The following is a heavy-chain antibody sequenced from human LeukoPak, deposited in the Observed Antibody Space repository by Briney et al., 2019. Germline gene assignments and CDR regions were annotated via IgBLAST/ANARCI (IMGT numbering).Heavy chain of an antibody. D-gene: IGHD3-10*01. V-gene: IGHV4-30-2*01. CDR3: ARVNRMVRGVITRTRYFDY. CDR2: IYHSGST. J-gene: IGHJ4*02. CDR1: GGSISSGGYS. Sequence: SETLSLTCAVSGGSISSGGYSWSWIRQPPGKGLEWIGYIYHSGSTYCNPSLKSRVTISVDRSKNQFSLKLSSVTAADTAVYYCARVNRMVRGVITRTRYFDYWGQGTLVTVSS.